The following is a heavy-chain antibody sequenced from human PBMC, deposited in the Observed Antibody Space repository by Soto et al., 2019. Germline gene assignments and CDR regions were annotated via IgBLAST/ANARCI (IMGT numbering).Heavy chain of an antibody. CDR3: ARGSVGAPQDAFDI. V-gene: IGHV4-30-4*01. Sequence: SETLSLTCTVSGGSISSGDYYWSWIRQPPGKGLEWIGYIYYSGSTYYNPSLKSRVTISVDTSKNQFSLKLSSVTAADTAVYYCARGSVGAPQDAFDIWGQGTMVTVSS. J-gene: IGHJ3*02. CDR2: IYYSGST. CDR1: GGSISSGDYY. D-gene: IGHD1-26*01.